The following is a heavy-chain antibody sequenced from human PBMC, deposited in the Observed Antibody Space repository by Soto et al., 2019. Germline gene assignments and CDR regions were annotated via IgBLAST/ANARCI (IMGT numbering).Heavy chain of an antibody. D-gene: IGHD2-2*01. CDR1: GGSFSGYY. CDR3: ARGQNCSSTSCYGRYFQH. CDR2: INHSGST. V-gene: IGHV4-34*01. Sequence: SETLSLTCAVCGGSFSGYYWSWIRQPPGKGLEWIGEINHSGSTNYNPSLKSRVTISVDTSKNQFSLKLSSVTAADTAVYYCARGQNCSSTSCYGRYFQHWGQGTLVTVSS. J-gene: IGHJ1*01.